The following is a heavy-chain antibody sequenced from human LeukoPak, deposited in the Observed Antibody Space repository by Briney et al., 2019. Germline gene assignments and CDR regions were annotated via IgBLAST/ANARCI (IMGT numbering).Heavy chain of an antibody. CDR2: IIPILGIA. J-gene: IGHJ3*02. CDR1: GGTFSSYA. V-gene: IGHV1-69*04. D-gene: IGHD5-24*01. Sequence: VASVKVSGTASGGTFSSYAISWVRQAPGQGLEWMGRIIPILGIANYAQKFQGRVTITADKSTSTAYMELSSLRSEDTAVYYCARVRDGHAFDIWGQGTMVTVSS. CDR3: ARVRDGHAFDI.